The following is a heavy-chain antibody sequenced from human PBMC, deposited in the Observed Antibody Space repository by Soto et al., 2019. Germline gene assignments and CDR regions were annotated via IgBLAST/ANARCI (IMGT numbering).Heavy chain of an antibody. CDR1: GYTFTSYD. V-gene: IGHV1-18*04. CDR2: ISGYNGNT. CDR3: ARVGHASGYFPIDY. J-gene: IGHJ4*02. D-gene: IGHD3-22*01. Sequence: ASVKVSCKASGYTFTSYDISWVRQAPGQGLEWMGWISGYNGNTKYAQKLQGRVTMTTDTSTSTAYMELRSLRSDDTAAHYCARVGHASGYFPIDYWGQGTLVTVSS.